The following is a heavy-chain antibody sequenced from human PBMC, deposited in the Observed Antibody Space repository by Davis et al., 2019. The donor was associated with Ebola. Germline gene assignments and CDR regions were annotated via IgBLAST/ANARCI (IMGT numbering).Heavy chain of an antibody. Sequence: GESLKISCAASGFTFSSYSMNWVRQAPGKGLEWVAFIRYDGSNKYYADSMKGRFTISRDNSKNTLFLQMNSLKAEDTAVYYCAKGVGSTWAFDFWGQGTLITVSS. CDR3: AKGVGSTWAFDF. J-gene: IGHJ4*02. CDR2: IRYDGSNK. D-gene: IGHD1-26*01. V-gene: IGHV3-30*02. CDR1: GFTFSSYS.